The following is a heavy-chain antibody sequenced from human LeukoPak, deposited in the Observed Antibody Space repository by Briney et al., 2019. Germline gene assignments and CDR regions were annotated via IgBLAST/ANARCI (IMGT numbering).Heavy chain of an antibody. Sequence: SETLSLTCTASGGSISSYYWSWIRQPPGKGLEWIGYIYYSGSTNYNPSLKSRVTISVDTSKNQFSLKLGSVTAADTAVYYCARGVVVAASFDYWGQGTLVTVSS. CDR2: IYYSGST. CDR1: GGSISSYY. V-gene: IGHV4-59*01. J-gene: IGHJ4*02. CDR3: ARGVVVAASFDY. D-gene: IGHD2-15*01.